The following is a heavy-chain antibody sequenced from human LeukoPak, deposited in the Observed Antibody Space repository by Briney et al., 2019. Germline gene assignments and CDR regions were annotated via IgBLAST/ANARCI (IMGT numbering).Heavy chain of an antibody. V-gene: IGHV4-39*07. CDR1: GGSRSSSSYY. Sequence: PSETLTLTCTVSGGSRSSSSYYWGWIRQPPGKGLEWIASIYYSGSTYYNPSLKSRVTISVDTSKNQFSLKLSSVTAADTAVYYCARVGQNYDFWSGYYNWFDPWGQGTLVTVSS. D-gene: IGHD3-3*01. CDR3: ARVGQNYDFWSGYYNWFDP. CDR2: IYYSGST. J-gene: IGHJ5*02.